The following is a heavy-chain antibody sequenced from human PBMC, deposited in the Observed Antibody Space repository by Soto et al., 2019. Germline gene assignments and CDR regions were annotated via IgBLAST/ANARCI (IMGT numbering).Heavy chain of an antibody. J-gene: IGHJ3*02. CDR1: GFTFSSYG. CDR2: IWYDGSNK. V-gene: IGHV3-33*01. CDR3: ARDGVPLDAFDI. D-gene: IGHD3-10*01. Sequence: LRLSCAASGFTFSSYGMHWVRQAPGKGLEWVAVIWYDGSNKYYADSVKGRFTISRDNSKNTLYLQMNSLRAEDTAVYYCARDGVPLDAFDIWGQGTMVTVSS.